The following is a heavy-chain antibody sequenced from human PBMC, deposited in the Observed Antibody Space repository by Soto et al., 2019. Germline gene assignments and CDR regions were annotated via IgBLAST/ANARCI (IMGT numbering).Heavy chain of an antibody. CDR2: IKQDGSEK. D-gene: IGHD3-22*01. CDR1: RVKVSKSR. J-gene: IGHJ3*02. Sequence: GASLRLSCVASRVKVSKSRMSWVRQNPGKGLEWVANIKQDGSEKEYVDSVKGRFTISRDNAKNSLYLQMSSLRAEDTAVYYCASDPYDSAGYGAFDIWGQGTMVTVSS. CDR3: ASDPYDSAGYGAFDI. V-gene: IGHV3-7*01.